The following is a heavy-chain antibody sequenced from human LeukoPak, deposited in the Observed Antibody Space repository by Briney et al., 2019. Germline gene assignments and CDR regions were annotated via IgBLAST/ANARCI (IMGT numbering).Heavy chain of an antibody. CDR2: ISYDGSNK. V-gene: IGHV3-30*18. Sequence: GGSLRLSCAASGFTFSSYGMHWVRQAPGKGLEWVAVISYDGSNKYYADSVKGRFTISRDNSKNTLYLQMNSLRAEDTAVYYCAKTYPSKAFDIWGQGTMVTVSS. J-gene: IGHJ3*02. CDR3: AKTYPSKAFDI. CDR1: GFTFSSYG. D-gene: IGHD2-2*01.